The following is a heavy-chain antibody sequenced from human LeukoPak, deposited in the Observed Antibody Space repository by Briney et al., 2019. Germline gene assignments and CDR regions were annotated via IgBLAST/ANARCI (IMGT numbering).Heavy chain of an antibody. Sequence: GGSLRLSCAASGFTFSSYAMSWVRQAPGKGLEWVSAISGSGGSTYYADSVKGRFTISRDNSKNTLYLQMNSLRAEDTAVYYCAKPPRGVYCSSTSCYDYYYGMDVWGQGTTVTVSS. CDR1: GFTFSSYA. CDR2: ISGSGGST. CDR3: AKPPRGVYCSSTSCYDYYYGMDV. J-gene: IGHJ6*02. V-gene: IGHV3-23*01. D-gene: IGHD2-2*01.